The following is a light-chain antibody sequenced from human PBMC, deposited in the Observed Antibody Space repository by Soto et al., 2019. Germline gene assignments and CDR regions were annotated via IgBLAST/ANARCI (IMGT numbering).Light chain of an antibody. CDR2: LNSDGSH. CDR3: QTWGTGIWV. Sequence: QTVVTQSPSASASLGASVKLTCTLSSVHSGYAIAWHQQQPEKGPRYLMKLNSDGSHSKGDGIPDRFSGSSSGSERYLTISSLQSEDEADYYCQTWGTGIWVFGGGTKVTVL. CDR1: SVHSGYA. V-gene: IGLV4-69*01. J-gene: IGLJ3*02.